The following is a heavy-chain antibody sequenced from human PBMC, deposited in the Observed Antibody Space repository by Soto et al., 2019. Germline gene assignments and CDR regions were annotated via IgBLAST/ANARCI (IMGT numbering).Heavy chain of an antibody. CDR3: ASQGYLYSRRRYLDP. J-gene: IGHJ5*02. Sequence: PSXTLSLTCTVSGGSISSYYWSWIRQPPGKGLEWIGYIYYSGSTNYNPSLKSRVTISVDTSKNQFSLKLSSVTAADTAVYYCASQGYLYSRRRYLDPWGQGTLVTVSS. V-gene: IGHV4-59*01. CDR2: IYYSGST. CDR1: GGSISSYY. D-gene: IGHD6-13*01.